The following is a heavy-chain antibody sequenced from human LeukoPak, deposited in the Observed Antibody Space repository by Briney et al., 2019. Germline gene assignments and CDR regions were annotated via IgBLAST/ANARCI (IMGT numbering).Heavy chain of an antibody. CDR3: GRALDMILWPLYNWFDP. CDR2: IYDSVST. D-gene: IGHD3/OR15-3a*01. J-gene: IGHJ5*01. V-gene: IGHV4-59*08. Sequence: AETLSLTCTVATGSIRSFYWSWLRQTPGKGLEWDGYIYDSVSTKYNPSLKRRVTISVDTSKNQFSLKRSSVTAGNTPWYYCGRALDMILWPLYNWFDPWGQGTLVTVSS. CDR1: TGSIRSFY.